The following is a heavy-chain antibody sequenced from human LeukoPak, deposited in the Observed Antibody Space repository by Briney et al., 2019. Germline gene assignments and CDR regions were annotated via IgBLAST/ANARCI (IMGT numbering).Heavy chain of an antibody. CDR1: GFTFSSYA. CDR2: ISGSGGST. D-gene: IGHD4-17*01. V-gene: IGHV3-23*01. CDR3: ASEYGQAVTTSYYYYGMDV. J-gene: IGHJ6*02. Sequence: GGSLRLSCAASGFTFSSYAMSWVRQAPGKGLEWVSAISGSGGSTYYADSVKGRFTISRDNSKNTLNLQMNSLRAEDTAVYYCASEYGQAVTTSYYYYGMDVWGQGTTVTVSS.